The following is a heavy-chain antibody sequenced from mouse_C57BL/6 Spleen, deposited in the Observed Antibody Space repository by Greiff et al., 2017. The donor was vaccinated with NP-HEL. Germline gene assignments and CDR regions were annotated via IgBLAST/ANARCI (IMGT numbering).Heavy chain of an antibody. CDR3: ARFFLGSSYAMDY. J-gene: IGHJ4*01. V-gene: IGHV7-3*01. D-gene: IGHD1-1*01. Sequence: DVQLVESGGGLVQPGGSLSLSCAASGFTFTDYYMSWVRQPPGKALEWLGFIRNKANGYTTEYSASVKGRFTISRDNSQSILYLQMNALRAEDSATYYCARFFLGSSYAMDYWGQGTSVTVSS. CDR2: IRNKANGYTT. CDR1: GFTFTDYY.